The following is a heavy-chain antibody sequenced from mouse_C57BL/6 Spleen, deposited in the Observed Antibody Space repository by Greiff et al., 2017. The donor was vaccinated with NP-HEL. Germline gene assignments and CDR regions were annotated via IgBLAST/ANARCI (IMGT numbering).Heavy chain of an antibody. V-gene: IGHV1-82*01. CDR1: GFAFSSSC. Sequence: VQLQQSGPELVKPGASVKISCKASGFAFSSSCMNWVKQRPGKGLEWIGRIYPGDGETNYNGKFKGKATMTADKSSSTAYLQLSSLASEDAAVSLVATYLFDYWGQGTTLTVSS. J-gene: IGHJ2*01. CDR2: IYPGDGET. CDR3: ATYLFDY. D-gene: IGHD5-1-1*01.